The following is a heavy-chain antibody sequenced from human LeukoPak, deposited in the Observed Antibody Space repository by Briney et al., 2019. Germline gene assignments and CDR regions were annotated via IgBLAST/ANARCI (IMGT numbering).Heavy chain of an antibody. CDR1: GSTFSDQY. D-gene: IGHD1-26*01. Sequence: GGSLRLSCAASGSTFSDQYMDWVRQAPGKGLQWVGRIGNKASRYTTEYAASVKGRFTISRDDSRDSLYLQMNSLKTEDTALYYCTRGYSGKSVYAFDIWGPGTMVTVSS. V-gene: IGHV3-72*01. CDR3: TRGYSGKSVYAFDI. CDR2: IGNKASRYTT. J-gene: IGHJ3*02.